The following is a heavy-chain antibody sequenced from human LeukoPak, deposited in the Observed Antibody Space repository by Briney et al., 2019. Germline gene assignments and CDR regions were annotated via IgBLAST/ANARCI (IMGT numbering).Heavy chain of an antibody. D-gene: IGHD3-22*01. CDR3: ARVGYSSSWYNYYDSSGYYEGFDY. V-gene: IGHV1-18*01. Sequence: ASVKVSCKASGYTFTSYGISWVRQAPGQGLEWMGWISAYNGNTNYAQKLQGRVTMTTDTSKCTAYTELRSLRSDATAVYYCARVGYSSSWYNYYDSSGYYEGFDYWGQGTLVTVSS. CDR2: ISAYNGNT. J-gene: IGHJ4*02. CDR1: GYTFTSYG.